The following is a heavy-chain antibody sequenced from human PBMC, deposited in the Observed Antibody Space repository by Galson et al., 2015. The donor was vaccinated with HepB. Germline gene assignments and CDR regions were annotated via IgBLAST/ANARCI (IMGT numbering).Heavy chain of an antibody. CDR3: ARHKGGFSGYDSWFDP. Sequence: QSGAEVKKPGESLRISCKGSGYSFTSYWISWVRQMPGKGLEWMGRIDPSDSYTNYSPSFQGHVTISADKSISTAYLQWSSLKASDTAMYYCARHKGGFSGYDSWFDPWGQGTLVTVSS. CDR1: GYSFTSYW. V-gene: IGHV5-10-1*01. J-gene: IGHJ5*02. D-gene: IGHD5-12*01. CDR2: IDPSDSYT.